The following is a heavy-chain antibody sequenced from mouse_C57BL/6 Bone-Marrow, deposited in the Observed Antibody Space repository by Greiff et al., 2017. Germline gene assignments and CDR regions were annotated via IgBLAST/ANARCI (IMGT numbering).Heavy chain of an antibody. CDR3: ASSNWDRVFDY. Sequence: EVMLVESGAELVKPGASVKLSCTASGFNIKDYYMHWVKQRTEQGLEWIGRIDPEDGETKYAPKFQGKATITADTSSNTAYLQLSSLTSEDTAVYYCASSNWDRVFDYWGQGTTLTVSS. CDR2: IDPEDGET. CDR1: GFNIKDYY. J-gene: IGHJ2*01. D-gene: IGHD4-1*01. V-gene: IGHV14-2*01.